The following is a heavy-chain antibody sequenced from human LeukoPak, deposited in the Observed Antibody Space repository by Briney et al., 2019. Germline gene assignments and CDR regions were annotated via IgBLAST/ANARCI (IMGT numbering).Heavy chain of an antibody. Sequence: GGSLRLSCAASGFTFSSYWMSWVRQAPGKGLEWVANIKQDGSEKYYVDSVKGRFTISRDNAKNSLYLQMNSLRAEDTAVYYCARERWQQLYAGWFDPRGQGTLVTVSS. V-gene: IGHV3-7*03. J-gene: IGHJ5*02. CDR3: ARERWQQLYAGWFDP. D-gene: IGHD6-13*01. CDR1: GFTFSSYW. CDR2: IKQDGSEK.